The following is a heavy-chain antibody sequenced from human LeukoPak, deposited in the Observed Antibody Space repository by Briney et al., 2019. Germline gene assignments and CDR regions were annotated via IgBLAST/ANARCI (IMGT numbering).Heavy chain of an antibody. CDR2: IAGSGDST. Sequence: ETLSLTCTVSGGSIGNSAYFWGWVRQAPGKGLEWVSVIAGSGDSTYYADSLKGRFTISRDNSKNTLYLQMNSLRVEDTAVYYCAKQDGAAFDYWGQGTQVTVSS. V-gene: IGHV3-23*01. CDR3: AKQDGAAFDY. J-gene: IGHJ4*02. CDR1: GGSIGNSAYF.